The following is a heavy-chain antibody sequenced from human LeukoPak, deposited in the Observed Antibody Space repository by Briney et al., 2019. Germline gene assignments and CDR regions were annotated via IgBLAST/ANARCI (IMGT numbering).Heavy chain of an antibody. Sequence: PGGSLRLSCAASGFSFTNYGMSWVRQAPGKGLEWVSFISASGSSTHYADSVKGRFTISRDNSKNTVHLQINSLRAGDTATYYCAKGAQYDFWSGYTIEYFDVWGQGTLVSVSS. J-gene: IGHJ4*02. CDR2: ISASGSST. CDR1: GFSFTNYG. D-gene: IGHD3-3*01. CDR3: AKGAQYDFWSGYTIEYFDV. V-gene: IGHV3-23*01.